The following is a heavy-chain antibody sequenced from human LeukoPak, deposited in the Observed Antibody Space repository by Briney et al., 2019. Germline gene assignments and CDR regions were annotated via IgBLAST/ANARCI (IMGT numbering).Heavy chain of an antibody. CDR2: ISYDGSNK. CDR1: GFTFSSYA. J-gene: IGHJ5*02. D-gene: IGHD2-2*02. V-gene: IGHV3-30*04. Sequence: PGRSLRLSCAASGFTFSSYAMHWVRQAPGKGLEGVAVISYDGSNKYYADSVKGRFTISRDNSKNTLYLQMNSLRAEDTAVYYCARRSVPAAIGSWFDPWGQGTLVTVSS. CDR3: ARRSVPAAIGSWFDP.